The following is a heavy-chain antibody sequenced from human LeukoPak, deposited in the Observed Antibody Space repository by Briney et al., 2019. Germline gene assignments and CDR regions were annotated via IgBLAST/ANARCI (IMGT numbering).Heavy chain of an antibody. D-gene: IGHD5-24*01. CDR2: AYHNGRT. CDR1: GYSISSGYY. V-gene: IGHV4-38-2*01. J-gene: IGHJ4*02. Sequence: SETLSLTCAVSGYSISSGYYWGWIRQSPGKGLEWIGSAYHNGRTYYSPSLKSRVTISVDTSKNQFSLKLSSVTAADTAVYYCARGGRDGYNFQDYWGQGTLVTVSS. CDR3: ARGGRDGYNFQDY.